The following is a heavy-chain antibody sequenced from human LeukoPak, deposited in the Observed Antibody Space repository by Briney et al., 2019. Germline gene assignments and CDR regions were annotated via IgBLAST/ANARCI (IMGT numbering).Heavy chain of an antibody. D-gene: IGHD3-22*01. CDR1: GFTFSSYA. V-gene: IGHV3-66*01. Sequence: GGSLRLSCAASGFTFSSYAMSWVRQAPGKGVEWVSVIYSGGSTYYADSVKGRFTISRDNSKNTLYLQMNSLRAEDTAVYYCARESPYYYDSSGQSDAFDIWGQGTMVTVSS. CDR3: ARESPYYYDSSGQSDAFDI. J-gene: IGHJ3*02. CDR2: IYSGGST.